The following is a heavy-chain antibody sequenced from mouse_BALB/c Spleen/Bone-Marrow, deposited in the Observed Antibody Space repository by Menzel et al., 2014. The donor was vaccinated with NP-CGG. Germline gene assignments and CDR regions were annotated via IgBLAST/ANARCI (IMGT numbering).Heavy chain of an antibody. CDR1: GYTFTNYD. J-gene: IGHJ2*01. CDR2: ISPGSGST. CDR3: ARSNSISTATDY. Sequence: QVQLQQPGAELVKPGASVKLSCKASGYTFTNYDINWVRQRPEQGLEWIGWISPGSGSTNYNEKFKGKATLTTDKSSSTAYMQLSRLTSEDSAVYFCARSNSISTATDYWGQGTTLTVSS. D-gene: IGHD1-2*01. V-gene: IGHV1-77*01.